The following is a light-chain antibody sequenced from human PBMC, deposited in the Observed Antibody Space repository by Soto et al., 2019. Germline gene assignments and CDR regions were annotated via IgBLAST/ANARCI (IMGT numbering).Light chain of an antibody. Sequence: EIVMTQSPATLSVSPGERATLSCRASQSVSSNLAWYQQKPGQAPRLLIYGASIRATGIPARFSGSGSGTEFTLTSSSRQSEDFAVYYCQQYNNWPRTFGQGTKLEIK. V-gene: IGKV3D-15*01. CDR3: QQYNNWPRT. CDR1: QSVSSN. CDR2: GAS. J-gene: IGKJ2*01.